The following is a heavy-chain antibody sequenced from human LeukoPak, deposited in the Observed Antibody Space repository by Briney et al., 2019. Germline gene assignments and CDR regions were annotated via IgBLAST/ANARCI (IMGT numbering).Heavy chain of an antibody. Sequence: PGGSLRLSCAASGFTFSYYYMSWIRQAPGKGLEWVSYISSSGSTIYYADSVKGRFTISRDNAKNSLYLQMNSLRAEDTAVYYCARSPTYYYDSSGYYGYWGQGTLVTVSS. CDR1: GFTFSYYY. CDR2: ISSSGSTI. J-gene: IGHJ4*02. D-gene: IGHD3-22*01. V-gene: IGHV3-11*01. CDR3: ARSPTYYYDSSGYYGY.